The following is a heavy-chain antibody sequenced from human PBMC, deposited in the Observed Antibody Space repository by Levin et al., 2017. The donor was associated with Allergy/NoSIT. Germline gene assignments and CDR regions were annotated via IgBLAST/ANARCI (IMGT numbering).Heavy chain of an antibody. Sequence: GESLTLSCASSFFPFLLSFLPFFLPSPFKGLQWVALISYDGNNQYYADSVKGRFTISRDDSNNTLYLQMNSLRSEDTAVYYCAKGYGRSASWGVGNYFDYWGQGTLVTVSS. CDR1: FFPFLLSF. V-gene: IGHV3-30*18. CDR3: AKGYGRSASWGVGNYFDY. D-gene: IGHD6-6*01. J-gene: IGHJ4*02. CDR2: ISYDGNNQ.